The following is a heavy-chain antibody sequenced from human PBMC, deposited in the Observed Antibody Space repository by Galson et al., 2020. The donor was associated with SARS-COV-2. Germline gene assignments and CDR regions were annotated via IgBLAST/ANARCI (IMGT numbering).Heavy chain of an antibody. CDR3: ARGADCTNGVGSLDY. D-gene: IGHD2-8*01. Sequence: GRSLRLSCAASGFTFSCYAMHWVRQAPDNGLEWVAVISHDGSNKYYADSVKGRFTISRDNSKNTLYLQMNSLRAEDTAVYDCARGADCTNGVGSLDYWGQGTLVTVSS. CDR1: GFTFSCYA. V-gene: IGHV3-30*04. CDR2: ISHDGSNK. J-gene: IGHJ4*02.